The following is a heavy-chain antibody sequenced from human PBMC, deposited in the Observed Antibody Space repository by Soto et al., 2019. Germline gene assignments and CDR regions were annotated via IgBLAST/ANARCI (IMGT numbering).Heavy chain of an antibody. CDR1: GGSISSYY. V-gene: IGHV4-59*01. CDR2: IYYSGST. J-gene: IGHJ4*02. CDR3: ARGGTSGLFDY. D-gene: IGHD1-7*01. Sequence: PSETLSLTCTVSGGSISSYYWSWIRQPPGKGLEWIGYIYYSGSTNYNPSLKSRVTISVDTSKNQFSLKLSPVTAADTAVYYCARGGTSGLFDYWGQGTLVTVSS.